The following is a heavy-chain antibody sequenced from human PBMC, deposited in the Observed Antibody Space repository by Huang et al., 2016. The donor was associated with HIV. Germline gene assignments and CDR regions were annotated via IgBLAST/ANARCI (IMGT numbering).Heavy chain of an antibody. D-gene: IGHD6-13*01. CDR1: GFTFSNYA. J-gene: IGHJ4*02. Sequence: QVQLVESGGGVVQPGRSLRLSCAASGFTFSNYAVHWVRRAPGKGLEWGAVISYDGSDKYNADSVKGRFTISRDNFKNTLYLEMNSLRTEDTAVYYCARGGGAAAGGLEYWGQGTLVTVSS. V-gene: IGHV3-30-3*01. CDR3: ARGGGAAAGGLEY. CDR2: ISYDGSDK.